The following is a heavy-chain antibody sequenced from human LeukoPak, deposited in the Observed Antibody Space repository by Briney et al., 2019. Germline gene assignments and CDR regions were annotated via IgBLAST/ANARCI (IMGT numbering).Heavy chain of an antibody. Sequence: PSESLSLTCTVSGGAISSSTYYWGWLRQPPGKGLEWIGTIHYSGSTYYSPSLKSRLTISVDTSKNQFSLRLSSVTAADTAVYFCARLGRTMSTTALILYWGQGTLVTVSS. CDR1: GGAISSSTYY. J-gene: IGHJ4*02. CDR2: IHYSGST. CDR3: ARLGRTMSTTALILY. D-gene: IGHD1-14*01. V-gene: IGHV4-39*01.